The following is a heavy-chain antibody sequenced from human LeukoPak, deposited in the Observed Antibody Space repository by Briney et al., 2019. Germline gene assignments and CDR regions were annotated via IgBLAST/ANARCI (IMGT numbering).Heavy chain of an antibody. J-gene: IGHJ4*02. CDR3: ARVRSSGYYLDY. CDR2: ISSSSSYI. V-gene: IGHV3-21*01. CDR1: GFTFSSYS. Sequence: GGSLRLSCAASGFTFSSYSMNWVRQAPGKGLEWVSSISSSSSYIYYADSVKGRFTISRDNAKNSLYLQMNSLRAEDTAVYYCARVRSSGYYLDYWAREPWSPSPQ. D-gene: IGHD3-22*01.